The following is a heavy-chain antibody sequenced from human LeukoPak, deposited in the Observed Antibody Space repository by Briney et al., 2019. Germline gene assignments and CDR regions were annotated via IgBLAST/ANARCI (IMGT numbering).Heavy chain of an antibody. Sequence: GGSLRLSCAASGFTFSSYAMSWVRQAPGKGLEWVSAISGSGGSTYYADSVKGRFTISRDNSKNTLYLQLNSLRAEDTAVYYCATQNGVLIPTFDYWGQGTLVTVSS. CDR2: ISGSGGST. V-gene: IGHV3-23*01. CDR3: ATQNGVLIPTFDY. D-gene: IGHD2-8*01. CDR1: GFTFSSYA. J-gene: IGHJ4*02.